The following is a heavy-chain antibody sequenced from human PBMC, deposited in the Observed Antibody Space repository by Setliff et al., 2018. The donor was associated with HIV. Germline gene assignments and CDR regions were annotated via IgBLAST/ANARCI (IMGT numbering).Heavy chain of an antibody. CDR1: GGSISRSRHF. D-gene: IGHD3-22*01. J-gene: IGHJ6*02. V-gene: IGHV4-61*02. CDR3: AREIFDNSGYYYHGMDV. Sequence: SETLSLTCTGSGGSISRSRHFWSWTRQPAGKGLEWIGRFFPSGSTHYNPSLRSRATMSVDTSKNQFSLNLRSVTAADTAVYYCAREIFDNSGYYYHGMDVWGQGTTVTVSS. CDR2: FFPSGST.